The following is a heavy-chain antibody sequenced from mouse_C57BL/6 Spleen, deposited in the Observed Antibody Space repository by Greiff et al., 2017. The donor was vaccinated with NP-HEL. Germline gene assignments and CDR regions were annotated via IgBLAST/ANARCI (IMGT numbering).Heavy chain of an antibody. CDR3: ARSDSSGYGFAY. Sequence: QVQLQQSGAELARPGASVKMSCKASGYTFTSYTMHWVKQRPGQGLEWIGYINPSSGYTKYNQKFKDKATLTADKSSSTAYMQLSSLTSEDSAVYYCARSDSSGYGFAYWGQGTLVTVSA. D-gene: IGHD3-2*02. V-gene: IGHV1-4*01. CDR1: GYTFTSYT. CDR2: INPSSGYT. J-gene: IGHJ3*01.